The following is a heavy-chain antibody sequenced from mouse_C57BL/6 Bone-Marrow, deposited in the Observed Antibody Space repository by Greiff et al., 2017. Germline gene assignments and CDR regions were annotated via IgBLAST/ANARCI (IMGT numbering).Heavy chain of an antibody. V-gene: IGHV1-78*01. CDR2: IYPRDGST. D-gene: IGHD2-2*01. J-gene: IGHJ3*01. CDR1: GYTFTDHT. Sequence: VQLQQSDAELVKPGASVKISCKVSGYTFTDHTIHWMKQRPEQGLEWIGYIYPRDGSTKYNEKFKGKATLTADKSSSTAYMQLNSLTSADSAVYFCASSYYGYDGLFAYWGQGTLVTVAA. CDR3: ASSYYGYDGLFAY.